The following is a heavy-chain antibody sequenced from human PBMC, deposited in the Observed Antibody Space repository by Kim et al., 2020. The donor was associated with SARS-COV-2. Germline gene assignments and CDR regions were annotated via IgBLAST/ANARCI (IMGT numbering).Heavy chain of an antibody. V-gene: IGHV3-74*01. J-gene: IGHJ4*02. D-gene: IGHD6-13*01. CDR3: AKIAGSHYFDY. CDR2: ST. Sequence: STTYARSVKGRFTISRDNAKNTLYLQMNSLRADDTAVYYCAKIAGSHYFDYWGQGTLVTVSS.